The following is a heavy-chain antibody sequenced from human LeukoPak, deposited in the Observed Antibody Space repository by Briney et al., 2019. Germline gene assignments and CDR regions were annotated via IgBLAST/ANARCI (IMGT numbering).Heavy chain of an antibody. CDR1: GFTFDDYG. CDR3: ARSSKELGGYAPWELMPPFDY. CDR2: ISGNGGST. D-gene: IGHD1-7*01. J-gene: IGHJ4*02. Sequence: PGGSLRLSCAASGFTFDDYGMSWVRQVPGKGLEWVSGISGNGGSTDYANSVKGRFTISRDNAKNSLYLQMNSLRAEDTAVYYCARSSKELGGYAPWELMPPFDYWGQGTLVTVSS. V-gene: IGHV3-20*04.